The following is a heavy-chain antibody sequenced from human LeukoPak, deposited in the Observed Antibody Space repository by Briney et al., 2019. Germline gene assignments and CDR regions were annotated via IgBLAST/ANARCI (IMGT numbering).Heavy chain of an antibody. CDR2: IYHSGST. J-gene: IGHJ5*02. D-gene: IGHD3-9*01. CDR3: ARDSIHYDILTGYYSSNWFDP. CDR1: GGSISSGGYS. Sequence: SQTLSLTCAVSGGSISSGGYSWSWLRQPPGTGLEWVGYIYHSGSTYYNPSLKSRVTISVDRSKNQFSLKLSSVTAADTAVYYCARDSIHYDILTGYYSSNWFDPWGQGTLVTVSS. V-gene: IGHV4-30-2*01.